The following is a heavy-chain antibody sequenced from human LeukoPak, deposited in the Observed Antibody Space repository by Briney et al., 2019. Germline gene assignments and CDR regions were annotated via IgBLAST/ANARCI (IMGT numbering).Heavy chain of an antibody. CDR1: GGSFSGYY. Sequence: SESLSLTCAVYGGSFSGYYWSWIRQPPGKGLEWIGEINHSGSTNYNPSLKSRVTISVDSSKNQFSLKVSSVTAADTAVYYCARGRKRFGCYFDYWGQGTLVTVSS. CDR2: INHSGST. V-gene: IGHV4-34*01. J-gene: IGHJ4*02. CDR3: ARGRKRFGCYFDY. D-gene: IGHD1-14*01.